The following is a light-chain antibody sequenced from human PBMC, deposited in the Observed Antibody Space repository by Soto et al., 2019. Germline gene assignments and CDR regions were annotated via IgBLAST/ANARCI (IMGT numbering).Light chain of an antibody. J-gene: IGKJ2*01. CDR3: QQYAGFLYT. Sequence: DIQMTQSPSTLSASVGDRVTITCRASQKITNWLAWYQQKPGQAPNLLIYKASSLERGVPSRFSGSGSGTEFTLTISSLQPDDFATYYCQQYAGFLYTFGQGTKLEIK. CDR2: KAS. CDR1: QKITNW. V-gene: IGKV1-5*03.